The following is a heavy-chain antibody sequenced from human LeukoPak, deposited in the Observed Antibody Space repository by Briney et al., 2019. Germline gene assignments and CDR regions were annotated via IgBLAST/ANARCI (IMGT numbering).Heavy chain of an antibody. J-gene: IGHJ6*03. D-gene: IGHD4-11*01. CDR2: IKQDGSEK. CDR3: ARDDNNYVYYYYMDV. CDR1: GFTFSSYW. Sequence: GGSLRLSCAASGFTFSSYWMSWVRQAPGKGLEWVANIKQDGSEKYYVDSVKGRFTISRDNAKNSLYLQMNSLRAEDTAVYYCARDDNNYVYYYYMDVWGKGTTVTVSS. V-gene: IGHV3-7*01.